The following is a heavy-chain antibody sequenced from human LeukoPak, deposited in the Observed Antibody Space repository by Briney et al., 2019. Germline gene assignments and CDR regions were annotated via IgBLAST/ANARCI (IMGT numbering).Heavy chain of an antibody. D-gene: IGHD5-12*01. CDR3: AKDIHSGYDAFDY. CDR2: ISWNSGSI. V-gene: IGHV3-9*01. Sequence: SGGSLRLSCAASGFTFDDYAMHWVRQAPGKGLEWVSGISWNSGSIGYADSVKGRFTISRDNAKNSLYLQMNSLRAEDTALYYCAKDIHSGYDAFDYWGQGTLVTVSS. CDR1: GFTFDDYA. J-gene: IGHJ4*02.